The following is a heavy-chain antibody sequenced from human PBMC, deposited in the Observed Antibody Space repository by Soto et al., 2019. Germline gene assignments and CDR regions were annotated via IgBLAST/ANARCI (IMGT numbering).Heavy chain of an antibody. Sequence: PGESLKISCKGSGYSVTSYWIGWVRQMPGKGLEWMGIIYPGDSDTRYSPSFQGQVTIPADKSISTAYLQWSSLKASDTAMYYCARQWTLGYCSGGSCYFPSWFDPWGQGTLVTVSS. CDR2: IYPGDSDT. CDR1: GYSVTSYW. J-gene: IGHJ5*02. D-gene: IGHD2-15*01. V-gene: IGHV5-51*01. CDR3: ARQWTLGYCSGGSCYFPSWFDP.